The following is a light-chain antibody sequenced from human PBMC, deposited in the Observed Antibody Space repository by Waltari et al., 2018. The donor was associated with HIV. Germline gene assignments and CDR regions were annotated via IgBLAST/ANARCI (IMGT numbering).Light chain of an antibody. J-gene: IGKJ1*01. CDR2: GAS. CDR3: QQYNDWLGT. V-gene: IGKV3-15*01. CDR1: QSVSSN. Sequence: DIVMTLSPPTLSVSPGERATLSCRASQSVSSNLAWYQQKPGQAPRLLISGASTRATGIPARFSGGGSGTEFTLTISSLQSEDFAVYYCQQYNDWLGTFGQGTKVEIK.